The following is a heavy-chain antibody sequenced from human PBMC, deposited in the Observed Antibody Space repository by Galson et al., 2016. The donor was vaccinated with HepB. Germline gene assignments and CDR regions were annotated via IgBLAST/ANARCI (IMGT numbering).Heavy chain of an antibody. CDR2: IFYSVNT. CDR1: GDSVRSARFY. CDR3: ARVGIAVAVSPFDV. J-gene: IGHJ4*02. Sequence: SETLSLTCSVSGDSVRSARFYWSWIRQPPGKGLEWLGHIFYSVNTKYSPSLQSRVSMSLDSSKNQFSMKLNFVTAADTALYYCARVGIAVAVSPFDVWGQGVLVTVSS. D-gene: IGHD6-19*01. V-gene: IGHV4-61*01.